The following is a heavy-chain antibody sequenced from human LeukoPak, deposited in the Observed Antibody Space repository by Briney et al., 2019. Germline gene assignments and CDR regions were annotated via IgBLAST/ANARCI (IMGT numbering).Heavy chain of an antibody. J-gene: IGHJ4*02. CDR3: ARGRGIAAELDY. Sequence: KPGASVKVSCKASGYTFTSYDINRGRQATGQGLEWMGWMNPNSGNTGYAQKFQGRVTMTRNTSISTAYMELSSLRSEDTAVYYCARGRGIAAELDYWGQGTLVTVSS. CDR1: GYTFTSYD. CDR2: MNPNSGNT. D-gene: IGHD6-13*01. V-gene: IGHV1-8*01.